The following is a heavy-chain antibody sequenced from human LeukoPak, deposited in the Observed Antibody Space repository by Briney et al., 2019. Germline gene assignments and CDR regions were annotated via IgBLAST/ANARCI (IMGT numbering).Heavy chain of an antibody. D-gene: IGHD3-3*01. V-gene: IGHV4-38-2*01. CDR2: IYHTGIT. CDR3: ASQLWSGYYYYYMDI. CDR1: GYSISSNNY. Sequence: SETLSLTCAVSGYSISSNNYWGWIRQPPGKGLEWIGSIYHTGITYYNPSLKSRVTISVDTSKNQFSLKLSSVTAADTAVYYCASQLWSGYYYYYMDIWGKGTTVTVSS. J-gene: IGHJ6*03.